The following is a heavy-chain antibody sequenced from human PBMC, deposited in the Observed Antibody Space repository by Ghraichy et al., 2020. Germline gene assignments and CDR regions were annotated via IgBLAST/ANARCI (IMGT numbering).Heavy chain of an antibody. V-gene: IGHV1-2*02. CDR2: INPNSGGT. D-gene: IGHD2-21*02. CDR1: GYTFTGYY. J-gene: IGHJ4*02. Sequence: ASVKVSCKASGYTFTGYYMHWVRQAPGQGLEWMGWINPNSGGTNYAQKFQGRVTMTRDTSISTAYMELSRLRSDDTAVYFCARGSGQLAYCGGDCYPAGYWGQGTLVTVS. CDR3: ARGSGQLAYCGGDCYPAGY.